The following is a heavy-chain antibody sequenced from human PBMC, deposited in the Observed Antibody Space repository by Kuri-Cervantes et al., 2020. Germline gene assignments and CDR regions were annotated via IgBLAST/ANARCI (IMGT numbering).Heavy chain of an antibody. J-gene: IGHJ6*02. CDR3: ARVEGVYDFWSGHYAAGGMDV. CDR1: GGSISSGDYY. CDR2: IYYSGST. V-gene: IGHV4-30-4*02. Sequence: SETLSLTCTVSGGSISSGDYYWSWIRQPPGKGLEWIGYIYYSGSTYHNPSLKSRVTISVDTSKNQFSLKLSSVTAADTAVYYCARVEGVYDFWSGHYAAGGMDVWGQGTTVTVSS. D-gene: IGHD3-3*01.